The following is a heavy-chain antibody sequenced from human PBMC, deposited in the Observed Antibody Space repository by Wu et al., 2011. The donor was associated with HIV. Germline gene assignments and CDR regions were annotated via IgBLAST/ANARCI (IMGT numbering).Heavy chain of an antibody. CDR1: GYTFTDYY. CDR2: VDPEDGET. CDR3: ATMGAAAGPSTINWYFDL. J-gene: IGHJ2*01. Sequence: EVQLVQSGAEVKKPGATVKISCKVSGYTFTDYYMHWVQQAPGKGLEWMGLVDPEDGETIYAEKFQGRVTITADTSTDTAYMELSSLRSEDTAVYYCATMGAAAGPSTINWYFDLWGRGTLVTVSS. V-gene: IGHV1-69-2*01. D-gene: IGHD6-13*01.